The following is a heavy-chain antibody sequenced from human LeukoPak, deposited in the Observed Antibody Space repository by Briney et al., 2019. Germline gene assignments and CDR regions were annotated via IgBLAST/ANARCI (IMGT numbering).Heavy chain of an antibody. CDR3: ARTGRLGWFGELSPVLSSFDY. CDR2: MSTSGNS. Sequence: SETLSLTCSVSGDSFSSFFWSWIRQPAGKGLEWIGRMSTSGNSDYNPSLKSRVTMSLDTSKNQFSLKLSSVTAADTAVYYCARTGRLGWFGELSPVLSSFDYWGQGTLVTVSS. J-gene: IGHJ4*02. CDR1: GDSFSSFF. D-gene: IGHD3-10*01. V-gene: IGHV4-4*07.